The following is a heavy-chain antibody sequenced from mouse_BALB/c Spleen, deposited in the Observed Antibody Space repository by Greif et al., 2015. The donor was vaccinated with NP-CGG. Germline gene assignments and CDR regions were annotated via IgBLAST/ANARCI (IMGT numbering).Heavy chain of an antibody. V-gene: IGHV14-1*02. D-gene: IGHD2-14*01. Sequence: EVMLVESGAELVRPGALVKLSCKASGFNIKDYYMHWVKQRPEQGLEWIGWIDPENGNTIYDPKFQGKASITADTSSNTAYLQLSSLTSEDTAVYYCAIPYGYDEGYWYFDVWGAGTTVTVSS. CDR3: AIPYGYDEGYWYFDV. J-gene: IGHJ1*01. CDR1: GFNIKDYY. CDR2: IDPENGNT.